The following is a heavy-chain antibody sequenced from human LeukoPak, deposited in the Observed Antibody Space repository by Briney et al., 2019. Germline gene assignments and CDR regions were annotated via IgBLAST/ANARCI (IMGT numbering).Heavy chain of an antibody. V-gene: IGHV1-18*04. CDR1: GYTFTSYG. CDR3: ARDRGGYDSSGCQVYYFDY. CDR2: ISAYSGNT. J-gene: IGHJ4*02. D-gene: IGHD3-22*01. Sequence: GASVKVSCKASGYTFTSYGIGWVRQAPGQGLEWMGWISAYSGNTNYAQRLQGRVTMTTDTSTSTAYMELRSLRSDDTAVYYCARDRGGYDSSGCQVYYFDYWGQGTLVTVSS.